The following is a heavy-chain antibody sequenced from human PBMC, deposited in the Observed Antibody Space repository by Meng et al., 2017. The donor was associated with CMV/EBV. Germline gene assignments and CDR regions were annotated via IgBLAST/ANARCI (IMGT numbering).Heavy chain of an antibody. CDR1: GFTFSHYE. CDR3: AKVHSSSAFDI. V-gene: IGHV3-48*03. D-gene: IGHD6-19*01. CDR2: ISSNGRTM. Sequence: GESLKISCAVSGFTFSHYEMTWVRQAPGKGLEWICFISSNGRTMYYADSVRGRFAISRDNAKNSLYLQMNSLRAEDTALYYCAKVHSSSAFDIWGQGTMVTVSS. J-gene: IGHJ3*02.